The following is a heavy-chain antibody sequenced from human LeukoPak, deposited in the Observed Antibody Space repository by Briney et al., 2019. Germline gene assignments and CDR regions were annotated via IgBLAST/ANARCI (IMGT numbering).Heavy chain of an antibody. CDR2: IYYSGST. D-gene: IGHD3-22*01. CDR1: GGSITSSSYY. Sequence: SETLSLTCTVSGGSITSSSYYWGWIRQPPGKGLEWIGSIYYSGSTYYNPSLKSRVTISVDTSKNQFSLKLSSVTAADTAVYYCARAHTGGYYDSSGLNWFDPWGQGTLVTVSS. CDR3: ARAHTGGYYDSSGLNWFDP. J-gene: IGHJ5*02. V-gene: IGHV4-39*07.